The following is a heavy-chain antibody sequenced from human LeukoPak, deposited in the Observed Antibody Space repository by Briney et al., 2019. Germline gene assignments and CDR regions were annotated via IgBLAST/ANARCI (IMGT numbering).Heavy chain of an antibody. CDR1: GGSISSFY. CDR2: IYYSGST. J-gene: IGHJ4*02. V-gene: IGHV4-59*01. CDR3: ARVRDYYDSSGYHVGRGIDY. D-gene: IGHD3-22*01. Sequence: SETLSLTCTVSGGSISSFYWNWIRQPPGKGLEWIGYIYYSGSTNYNPSLKSRVTISVDTSKNQFSLKLSSVTAADTAVYYCARVRDYYDSSGYHVGRGIDYWGQGTLVTVSS.